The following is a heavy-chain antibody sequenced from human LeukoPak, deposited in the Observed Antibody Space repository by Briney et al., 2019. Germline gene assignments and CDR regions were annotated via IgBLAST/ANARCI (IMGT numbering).Heavy chain of an antibody. J-gene: IGHJ3*02. CDR3: AKSRLSGINDAFDI. CDR1: GGSLSGYY. CDR2: ISGSAVIT. D-gene: IGHD3-3*01. V-gene: IGHV3-23*01. Sequence: ETLSLTCAVSGGSLSGYYWTWIRQAPGKGLEWVSAISGSAVITFYADSVKGRFTISRDNSKNTLYLQMNSLRAEDTALYYCAKSRLSGINDAFDIWGQGTMVTVSS.